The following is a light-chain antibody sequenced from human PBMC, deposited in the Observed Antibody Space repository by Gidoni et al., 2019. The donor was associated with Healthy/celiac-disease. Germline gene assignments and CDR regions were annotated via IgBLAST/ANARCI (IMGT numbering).Light chain of an antibody. V-gene: IGLV2-14*01. CDR1: SNDVGGYSS. Sequence: SALSQHASVSGSPGRSLTISCTGSSNDVGGYSSVDWYQQVPGKAPQLMIYDVSSRPSGVSDRFSGSKSGNTASLTISGLQAEDEAYYYCSSYASSTTLVVFGGGTKLTVL. CDR3: SSYASSTTLVV. J-gene: IGLJ2*01. CDR2: DVS.